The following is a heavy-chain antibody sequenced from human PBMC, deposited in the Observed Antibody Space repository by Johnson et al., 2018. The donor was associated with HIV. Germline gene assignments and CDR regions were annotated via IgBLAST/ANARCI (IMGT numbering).Heavy chain of an antibody. V-gene: IGHV3-66*02. J-gene: IGHJ3*02. D-gene: IGHD4-23*01. CDR2: ISSGGST. CDR3: AREGYGGKLGAFDI. Sequence: VQVVESGGGLVQPEGSLRLSCAASGISVSSYYMSWVRQAPGTGLEWVSVISSGGSTSYPDSMKGRFTISRDNPKNTLYLQMNSLRAEDTAVYYCAREGYGGKLGAFDIWGQGTMVTVSS. CDR1: GISVSSYY.